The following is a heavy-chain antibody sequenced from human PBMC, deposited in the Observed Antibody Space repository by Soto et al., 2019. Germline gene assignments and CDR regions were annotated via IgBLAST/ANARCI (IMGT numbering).Heavy chain of an antibody. J-gene: IGHJ6*02. CDR1: GYTFTTYY. CDR2: INPTGGST. Sequence: QVQLVQSGAEVKKAGASVKVSCKASGYTFTTYYMHRVRQAPGQGLEWMGIINPTGGSTTYAPKFQGRVTVTTDTSTSTVYMELSSLRSDDTAVYYCARGGAESIYGMDVWGQGTMVTVSS. D-gene: IGHD3-10*01. V-gene: IGHV1-46*01. CDR3: ARGGAESIYGMDV.